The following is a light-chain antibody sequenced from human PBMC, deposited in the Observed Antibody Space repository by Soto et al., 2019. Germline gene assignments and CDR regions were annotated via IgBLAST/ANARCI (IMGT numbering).Light chain of an antibody. CDR3: CSYAGSSTPYV. V-gene: IGLV2-23*01. CDR2: EGS. J-gene: IGLJ1*01. Sequence: QSVLTQPASVSGSPGQSITISCTGTSSDVGSHNLVSCYQQHPGKAPKLMIYEGSKRPSGVSNRFSGSKSGNTASLTISRLQAEDGADYYCCSYAGSSTPYVFGTGTKLTVL. CDR1: SSDVGSHNL.